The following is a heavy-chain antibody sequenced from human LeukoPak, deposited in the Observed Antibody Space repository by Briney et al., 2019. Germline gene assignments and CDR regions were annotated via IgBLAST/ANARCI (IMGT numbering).Heavy chain of an antibody. Sequence: PGGSLRLSCAASGFTFSSYSMNWVRQAPGKGLEWVSSISSSSSYIYCADSVKGRFTISRDNAKNSLYLQMNSLRAEDTAVYYCASSGWAGPYYFDYWGQGTLVTVSS. CDR2: ISSSSSYI. V-gene: IGHV3-21*01. D-gene: IGHD6-19*01. CDR3: ASSGWAGPYYFDY. J-gene: IGHJ4*02. CDR1: GFTFSSYS.